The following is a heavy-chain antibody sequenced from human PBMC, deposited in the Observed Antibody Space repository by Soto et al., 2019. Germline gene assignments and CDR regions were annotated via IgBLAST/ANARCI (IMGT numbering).Heavy chain of an antibody. J-gene: IGHJ6*02. CDR2: VYYSGSS. Sequence: SETLSLTCTVSGGSISSYYWSWIRQPPGKGLEWIGHVYYSGSSHYNPSLKSRVTMSVDTSKNHFSLKLSSVTAADTAVYFCAREDDGGDRDYYGLDVWGQGTTVTVSS. CDR1: GGSISSYY. D-gene: IGHD2-21*02. CDR3: AREDDGGDRDYYGLDV. V-gene: IGHV4-59*12.